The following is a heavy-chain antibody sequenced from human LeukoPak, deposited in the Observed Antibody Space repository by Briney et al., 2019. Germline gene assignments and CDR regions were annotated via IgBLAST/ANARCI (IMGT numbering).Heavy chain of an antibody. V-gene: IGHV1-2*02. CDR2: INPNSGGT. Sequence: ASVKVSCKASGYTFTGYYMHWVRQAPGQGLEWMGWINPNSGGTNYAQKFQGRVTMTRDTSISTAYMELSRLRSDDTAVYYCARETPYGSGSYYNSYYFDYWGQGTLVTVSS. CDR1: GYTFTGYY. J-gene: IGHJ4*02. D-gene: IGHD3-10*01. CDR3: ARETPYGSGSYYNSYYFDY.